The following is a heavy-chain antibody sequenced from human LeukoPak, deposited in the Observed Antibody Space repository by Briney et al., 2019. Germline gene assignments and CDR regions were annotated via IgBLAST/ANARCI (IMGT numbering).Heavy chain of an antibody. CDR3: ARQAIFGVVTVGP. CDR2: INHSGST. V-gene: IGHV4-34*01. Sequence: PSETLSLTCAVYGGSFSGYYWSWIRQPPGKGLEWIGEINHSGSTNYNPSLKSRVPISVDTSKNQFSLKLSSVTAADTAVYYCARQAIFGVVTVGPWGQGTLVTVSS. D-gene: IGHD3-3*01. CDR1: GGSFSGYY. J-gene: IGHJ5*02.